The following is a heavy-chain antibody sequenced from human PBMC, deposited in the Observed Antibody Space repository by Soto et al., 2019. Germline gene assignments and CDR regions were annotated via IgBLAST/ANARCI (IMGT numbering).Heavy chain of an antibody. J-gene: IGHJ4*02. CDR2: IKSKTDGGTT. V-gene: IGHV3-15*01. CDR3: TTDGTYYYDTSGPRPFDY. Sequence: GGSLRLSCAASGFTFSKAWMSWVRQAPGKGREWVGRIKSKTDGGTTDYAAPVRGRFTISRDDSKNTLYLQMNSLKTEDTAVYYCTTDGTYYYDTSGPRPFDYWGQGTLVTVSS. CDR1: GFTFSKAW. D-gene: IGHD3-22*01.